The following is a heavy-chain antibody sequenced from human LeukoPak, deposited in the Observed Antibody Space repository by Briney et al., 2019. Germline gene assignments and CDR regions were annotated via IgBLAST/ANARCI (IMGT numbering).Heavy chain of an antibody. CDR3: ARAYSSSWYYFDY. CDR1: GYSISSGYY. CDR2: ICHSGST. Sequence: SETLSLTCTVSGYSISSGYYWGWIRQPPGKGLEWIGSICHSGSTYYNPSLKSRVTISVDTSKNQFSLKLSSVTAADTAVYYCARAYSSSWYYFDYWGQGTLVTVSS. V-gene: IGHV4-38-2*02. J-gene: IGHJ4*02. D-gene: IGHD6-13*01.